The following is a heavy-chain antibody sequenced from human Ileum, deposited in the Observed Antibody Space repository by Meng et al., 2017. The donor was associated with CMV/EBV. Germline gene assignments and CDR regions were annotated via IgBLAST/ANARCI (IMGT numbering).Heavy chain of an antibody. Sequence: GSLRLSCTVSGGSVSSGSYYWTWVRQPPGKGLEWIGYISYNGKTDYNPSLKNRVTITGDTSKNQFSLKLSSVTAADTALYYCARESMVPVSRYYYYLIDVWGQGTTVTGSS. CDR1: GGSVSSGSYY. CDR2: ISYNGKT. V-gene: IGHV4-61*01. J-gene: IGHJ6*02. CDR3: ARESMVPVSRYYYYLIDV. D-gene: IGHD3-10*01.